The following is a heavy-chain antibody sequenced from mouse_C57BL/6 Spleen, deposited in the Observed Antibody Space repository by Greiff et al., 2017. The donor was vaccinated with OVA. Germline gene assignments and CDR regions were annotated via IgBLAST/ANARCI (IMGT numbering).Heavy chain of an antibody. J-gene: IGHJ1*03. CDR3: ARSTIYYDYVTDV. CDR1: GYAFSSYW. D-gene: IGHD2-4*01. V-gene: IGHV1-80*01. CDR2: IYPGDGDT. Sequence: VQLQQSGAELVKPGASVKISCKASGYAFSSYWMNWVKQRPGKGLEWIGQIYPGDGDTNYNGKFKGKATLTADKSSSTAYMQLSSLTSEVSAVYFCARSTIYYDYVTDVWGTGTTVTVSS.